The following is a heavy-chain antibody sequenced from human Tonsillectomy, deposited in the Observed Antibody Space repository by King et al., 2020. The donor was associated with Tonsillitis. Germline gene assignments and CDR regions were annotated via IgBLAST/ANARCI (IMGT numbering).Heavy chain of an antibody. V-gene: IGHV3-33*05. CDR3: ARDPHYGGNSGFDY. Sequence: GQLVQSGGGVVQPGRSLRLSCAASRFTFSSYGMHWVRQAPGKGLEWVAVISYDGRTKYYADSVMGRFTISRDNSKNTLYLQMNFLRAEDTAVYYCARDPHYGGNSGFDYWGQGTLVTVSS. CDR1: RFTFSSYG. CDR2: ISYDGRTK. J-gene: IGHJ4*02. D-gene: IGHD4-23*01.